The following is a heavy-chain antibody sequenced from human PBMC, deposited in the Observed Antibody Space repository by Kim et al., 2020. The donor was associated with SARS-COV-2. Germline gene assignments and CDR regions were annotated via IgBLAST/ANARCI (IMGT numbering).Heavy chain of an antibody. Sequence: GGSLRLSCAASGFTFSSYAMSWVRQAPGKGLEWVSSISGGAVTTYYAAAVKGRFTISRDNSKTTLSLQMNSLRAEDTAVYYCAKGTTSTTYSATNYWGQGTLVTVSS. CDR1: GFTFSSYA. CDR3: AKGTTSTTYSATNY. V-gene: IGHV3-23*01. J-gene: IGHJ4*02. D-gene: IGHD2-2*01. CDR2: ISGGAVTT.